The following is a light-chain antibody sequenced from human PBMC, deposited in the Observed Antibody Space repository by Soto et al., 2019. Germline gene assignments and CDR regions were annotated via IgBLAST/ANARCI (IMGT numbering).Light chain of an antibody. CDR3: QQRSNWPPT. CDR2: DAS. V-gene: IGKV3-11*01. CDR1: QSVSSY. J-gene: IGKJ5*01. Sequence: EIVLTQSPATLSLCPGERATLSFRASQSVSSYLAWYQQKPGQAPRLLIYDASNRATGIPARFSGSGSGTDFTLTISSLEPEDFAVYYCQQRSNWPPTFGQGTRLEIK.